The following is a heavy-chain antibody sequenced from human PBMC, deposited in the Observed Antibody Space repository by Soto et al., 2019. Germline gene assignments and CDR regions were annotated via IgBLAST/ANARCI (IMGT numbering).Heavy chain of an antibody. Sequence: GGSLRLSCEVSGFTFSDFYMSWIRQSPGKGLEWLSYISPKSNYKQYAESVKGRHTISRDNAKNSLSLQMNSLRVEDTAVYYCVRGGGGGQFDSWGQGTLVTISS. V-gene: IGHV3-11*06. D-gene: IGHD2-21*01. CDR3: VRGGGGGQFDS. J-gene: IGHJ4*02. CDR1: GFTFSDFY. CDR2: ISPKSNYK.